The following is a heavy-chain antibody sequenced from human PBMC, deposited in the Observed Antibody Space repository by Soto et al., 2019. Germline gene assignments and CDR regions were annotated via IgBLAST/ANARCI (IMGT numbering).Heavy chain of an antibody. J-gene: IGHJ5*02. CDR2: IYHSGST. Sequence: SETLSLTCAFSGGSIISGGYSWSWIRQPPGKGLEWIGYIYHSGSTYYNPSLKSRVTISVDRSKNQFSLKLSSVTAADTAVYYCARAPITGTTVWFDPWGQGTPVTVSS. CDR1: GGSIISGGYS. CDR3: ARAPITGTTVWFDP. V-gene: IGHV4-30-2*01. D-gene: IGHD1-7*01.